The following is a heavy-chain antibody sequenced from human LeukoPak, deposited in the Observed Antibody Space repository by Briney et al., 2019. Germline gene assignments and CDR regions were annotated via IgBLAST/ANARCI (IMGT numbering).Heavy chain of an antibody. CDR1: GGSFTTYY. D-gene: IGHD2-15*01. CDR2: IDTSGTT. Sequence: PSETLSLTCTVSGGSFTTYYWSWIRQPAGKGLEWIGHIDTSGTTNYNPSLKSRVTISVDTSKNQFSLKLSSVTAADTAVYYCASDRIEVDAFDIWGQGTMVTVSS. V-gene: IGHV4-4*07. J-gene: IGHJ3*02. CDR3: ASDRIEVDAFDI.